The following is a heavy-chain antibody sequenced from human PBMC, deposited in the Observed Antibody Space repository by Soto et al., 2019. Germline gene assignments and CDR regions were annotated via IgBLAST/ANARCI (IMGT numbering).Heavy chain of an antibody. V-gene: IGHV3-7*03. J-gene: IGHJ4*02. CDR3: TRDLDTRGSAPISEF. D-gene: IGHD3-22*01. Sequence: GGSLRLSCAGSGFTLGADWMSWVRQAPGNGLEWVANINRAGDDRYYVDSVKGRFTISRDNARNSLYLQMNSLRAEDTAVYYCTRDLDTRGSAPISEFWGQGTLVTVSS. CDR1: GFTLGADW. CDR2: INRAGDDR.